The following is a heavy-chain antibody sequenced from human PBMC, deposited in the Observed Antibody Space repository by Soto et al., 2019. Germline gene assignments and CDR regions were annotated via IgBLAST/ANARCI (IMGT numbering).Heavy chain of an antibody. Sequence: SETLSLTCTVSGGSISSYYWSWIRQPPGKGLEWIGYIYYSGSTNYNPSLKSRVTISVDTSKNQFSLKLSSVTAADTAVYYCARFRPRLRFLEWSSAHDYYYMDVWGKGTTVTVSS. J-gene: IGHJ6*03. D-gene: IGHD3-3*01. CDR3: ARFRPRLRFLEWSSAHDYYYMDV. V-gene: IGHV4-59*01. CDR2: IYYSGST. CDR1: GGSISSYY.